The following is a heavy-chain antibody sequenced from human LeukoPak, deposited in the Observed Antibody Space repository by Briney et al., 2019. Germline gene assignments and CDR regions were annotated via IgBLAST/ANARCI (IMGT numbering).Heavy chain of an antibody. Sequence: PVGALTDSCPSSGFIYISYPMSWLGQAPSRELEWVSRISDSGCNTYSADSVNGLFTIYRDNSMNTLYLHMNSLGAEDAAVYHCSKDTKWFGGGFDYWGQGALVTVSS. CDR3: SKDTKWFGGGFDY. CDR2: ISDSGCNT. J-gene: IGHJ4*02. V-gene: IGHV3-23*01. CDR1: GFIYISYP. D-gene: IGHD3-10*01.